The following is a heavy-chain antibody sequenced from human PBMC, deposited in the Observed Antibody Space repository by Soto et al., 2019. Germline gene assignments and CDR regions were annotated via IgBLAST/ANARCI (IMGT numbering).Heavy chain of an antibody. CDR2: ISSGSEYI. V-gene: IGHV3-21*01. D-gene: IGHD6-13*01. CDR3: AKDGAGGIVLDV. Sequence: QPPGRGLEWVSTISSGSEYIFYEDSLKGRLTISRDNAKNLVYLQMNNLRAEDTAVYYRAKDGAGGIVLDVGCQVTTVTVS. J-gene: IGHJ6*02.